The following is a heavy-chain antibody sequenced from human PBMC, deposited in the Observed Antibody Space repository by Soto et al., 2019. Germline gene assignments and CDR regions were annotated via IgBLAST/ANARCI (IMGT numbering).Heavy chain of an antibody. CDR2: IYSGGST. CDR1: GFTVSSNY. J-gene: IGHJ4*02. D-gene: IGHD4-17*01. V-gene: IGHV3-53*01. CDR3: ARDNPKPYGDYTLDY. Sequence: RVSLRLSCAASGFTVSSNYMSSVRQAPGKGLEWVSVIYSGGSTYYADSVKGRFTISRDNSKNTLYLQMNSLRAEDTAVYYCARDNPKPYGDYTLDYWGQGTLVTVSS.